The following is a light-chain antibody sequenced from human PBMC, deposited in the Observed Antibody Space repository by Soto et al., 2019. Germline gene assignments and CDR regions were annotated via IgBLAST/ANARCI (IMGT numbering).Light chain of an antibody. CDR1: QGISSY. J-gene: IGKJ1*01. V-gene: IGKV1-8*01. CDR2: AAS. CDR3: EQSHSAPWT. Sequence: AIRMTQSPSSLSASTGDRVTITCRASQGISSYLAWYQQKPGKAPKLLIYAASNLQSGVPSRFSGSGSGTDFTLTINSLLPGDFATYYCEQSHSAPWTFGQGTKVDIK.